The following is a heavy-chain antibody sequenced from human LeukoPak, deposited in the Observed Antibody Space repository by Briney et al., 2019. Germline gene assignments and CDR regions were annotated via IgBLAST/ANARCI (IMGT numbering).Heavy chain of an antibody. CDR2: ISPTGSTT. CDR3: ARGPNSNWSGLDF. J-gene: IGHJ4*02. CDR1: GSSFSGHW. Sequence: GGSLRLSCTASGSSFSGHWMHWARQLPGKGLVWVSRISPTGSTTSYADSVKGRFTVSRDNAKNTLYLQVNNLRAEDTAVYYCARGPNSNWSGLDFWGKGPLLTVSS. V-gene: IGHV3-74*01. D-gene: IGHD6-6*01.